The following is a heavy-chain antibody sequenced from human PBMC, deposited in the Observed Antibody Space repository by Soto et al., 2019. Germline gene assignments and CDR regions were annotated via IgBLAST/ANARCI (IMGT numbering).Heavy chain of an antibody. CDR2: ISNDGSNE. V-gene: IGHV3-30*18. D-gene: IGHD3-10*01. CDR1: GFTFRWFG. J-gene: IGHJ4*02. CDR3: AKGEVRGIIPSYFDY. Sequence: GVSLRLSCSGSGFTFRWFGMNWVRQAPGKGLEWVARISNDGSNEYYVDSVKGRFTISRDNSKNTLYLQMDSLRAEDTAVYYCAKGEVRGIIPSYFDYWGLGTLVTSPQ.